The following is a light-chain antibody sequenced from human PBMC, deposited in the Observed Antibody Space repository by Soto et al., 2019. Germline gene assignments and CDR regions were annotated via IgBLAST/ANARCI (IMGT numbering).Light chain of an antibody. CDR3: QQSYNTPYT. Sequence: DIQMTQSPSSLSASVGDRVTITCQASQDISNYLNWYQQKPGKAPKLLIYDASNLETGVPSRFSGGGSGTHFTFTISSLQPEDIATYFCQQSYNTPYTFGQGTKLDI. CDR2: DAS. CDR1: QDISNY. V-gene: IGKV1-33*01. J-gene: IGKJ2*01.